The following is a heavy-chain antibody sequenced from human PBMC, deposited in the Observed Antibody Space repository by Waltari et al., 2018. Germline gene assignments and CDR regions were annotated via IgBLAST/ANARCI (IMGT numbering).Heavy chain of an antibody. CDR3: ARHESAHYGGFDS. CDR1: GDSITSASY. CDR2: VSHFGSY. Sequence: QVQLQESGPGLVKPSETLSLTCAVSGDSITSASYWGWIRQPPVSGLEWIGYVSHFGSYSYHPALKSRVTMSVDTSKRQVSLNLSSVTAADTAVYYCARHESAHYGGFDSWGRGTLVTVSA. J-gene: IGHJ4*02. D-gene: IGHD4-17*01. V-gene: IGHV4-38-2*01.